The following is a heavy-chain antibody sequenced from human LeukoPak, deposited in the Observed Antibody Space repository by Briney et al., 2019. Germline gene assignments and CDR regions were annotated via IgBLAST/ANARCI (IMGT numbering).Heavy chain of an antibody. CDR1: GFTFSSYS. CDR3: GRHSVQLCSLYYFDY. CDR2: ISSSSSYI. Sequence: GGSLRLSCAASGFTFSSYSMNWVRQAPGKGLEWVSSISSSSSYIYYADSVKGRFTISRDNAKNSLYLQMNSLRAEDTAVYYCGRHSVQLCSLYYFDYWGREPRS. D-gene: IGHD3-10*02. V-gene: IGHV3-21*06. J-gene: IGHJ4*02.